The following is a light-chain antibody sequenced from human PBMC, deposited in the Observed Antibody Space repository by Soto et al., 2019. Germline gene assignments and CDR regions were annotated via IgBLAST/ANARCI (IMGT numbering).Light chain of an antibody. CDR3: QQRSNWLIT. J-gene: IGKJ5*01. CDR1: QSISSKY. V-gene: IGKV3-11*01. CDR2: DAS. Sequence: EIVLTQSPGTLSLSPGERTTLACRASQSISSKYLAWYQQKPGQAPRLLIYDASNRATGIPARFSGSGSGTDFTLTISSLEPEDFAVYYCQQRSNWLITFGQGTRLEIK.